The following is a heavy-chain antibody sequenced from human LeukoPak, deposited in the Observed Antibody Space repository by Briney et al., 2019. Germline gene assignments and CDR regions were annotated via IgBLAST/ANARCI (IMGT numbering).Heavy chain of an antibody. CDR3: ARGSHDYGDPNGDY. CDR1: GYTFTSYD. J-gene: IGHJ4*02. CDR2: IIPIFGTA. Sequence: SVKVSCKASGYTFTSYDINWVRQATGQGLEWMGGIIPIFGTANYAQKFQGRVTITADESTSTAYMELSSLRSEDTAVYYCARGSHDYGDPNGDYWGQGTLVTVSS. D-gene: IGHD4-17*01. V-gene: IGHV1-69*13.